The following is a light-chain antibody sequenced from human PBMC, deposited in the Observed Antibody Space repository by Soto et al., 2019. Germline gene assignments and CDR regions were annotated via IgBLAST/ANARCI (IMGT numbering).Light chain of an antibody. CDR2: DAS. Sequence: DIQMTQSPSSLSASVGDRVTITCQASQNINNYLNWYQQKPGRAPKLLIYDASNLEAGVPSRFRGSGSGTDFTFTISRLQSEDFAVYYCQQYNNWPPYTFGQGTKLEIK. CDR3: QQYNNWPPYT. J-gene: IGKJ2*01. V-gene: IGKV1-33*01. CDR1: QNINNY.